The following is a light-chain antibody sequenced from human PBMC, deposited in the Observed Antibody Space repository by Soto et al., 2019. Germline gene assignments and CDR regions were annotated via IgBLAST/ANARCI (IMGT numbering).Light chain of an antibody. J-gene: IGKJ2*01. CDR3: QQYGSSPPYT. CDR2: GSS. Sequence: EVVLTQSPGTLSLSPGERATLSCRASQSVTNNYFAWYQQKPDQAPSLLIFGSSDKATGIPDRFSGSGSGTDFTLTISRLEPEDFEVYYCQQYGSSPPYTFGQGTKLEIK. V-gene: IGKV3-20*01. CDR1: QSVTNNY.